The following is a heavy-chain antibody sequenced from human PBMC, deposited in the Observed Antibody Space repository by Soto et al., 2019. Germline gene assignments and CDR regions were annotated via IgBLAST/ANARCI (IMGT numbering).Heavy chain of an antibody. CDR3: ARDPNPVVVPAAPGKYGMDV. D-gene: IGHD2-2*01. V-gene: IGHV1-69*13. CDR1: GGTFSSYA. CDR2: IIPIFGTA. Sequence: ASVKVSCKASGGTFSSYAITWVRQAPGQGLEWMGGIIPIFGTANYAQKFQGRVTITADESTSTAYMELSSLRSEDTAVYYCARDPNPVVVPAAPGKYGMDVWGQGTTVTVSS. J-gene: IGHJ6*02.